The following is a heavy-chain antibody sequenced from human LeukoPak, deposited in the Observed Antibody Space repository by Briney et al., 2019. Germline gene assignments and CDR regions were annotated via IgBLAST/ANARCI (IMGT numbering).Heavy chain of an antibody. V-gene: IGHV3-21*06. CDR1: GFNLRSYG. CDR2: ISGGSSYI. CDR3: AREDYDSSGYSTLKRFDP. Sequence: PGGSLSLSCVASGFNLRSYGMHWLRQAPGKGLEWVSSISGGSSYIFYAGSVQGRFTISRDNAKNSLDLQMNSLSAEDTAVYYCAREDYDSSGYSTLKRFDPWGQGTLVTVSS. J-gene: IGHJ5*01. D-gene: IGHD3-22*01.